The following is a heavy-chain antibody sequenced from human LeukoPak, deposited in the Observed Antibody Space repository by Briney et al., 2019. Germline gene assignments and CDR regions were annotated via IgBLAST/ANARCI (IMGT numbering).Heavy chain of an antibody. CDR3: ARDRYSYGYGPSSLFDY. Sequence: GGSLRLSCAASGFTFSSYSMNWVRQAPGKGLEWVSSISSSSSYIYYADSVKGRFTISRDNAKNSLYLQMNSLRAEDTAVYYCARDRYSYGYGPSSLFDYWGQGTLVTVSS. CDR2: ISSSSSYI. J-gene: IGHJ4*02. D-gene: IGHD5-18*01. V-gene: IGHV3-21*04. CDR1: GFTFSSYS.